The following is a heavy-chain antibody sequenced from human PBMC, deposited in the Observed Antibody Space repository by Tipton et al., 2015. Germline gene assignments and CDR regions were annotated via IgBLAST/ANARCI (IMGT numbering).Heavy chain of an antibody. CDR3: AKDLGYGDYIGAFDI. D-gene: IGHD4-17*01. Sequence: SLRLSCAASGFTFDDYAMHWVRQAPGKGLEWVSGISWNSGSIGYADSVKGRFTIYRDNAKNSLYLQMNSLRPEDTALYYCAKDLGYGDYIGAFDIWGQGTMVTVSS. CDR2: ISWNSGSI. CDR1: GFTFDDYA. V-gene: IGHV3-9*01. J-gene: IGHJ3*02.